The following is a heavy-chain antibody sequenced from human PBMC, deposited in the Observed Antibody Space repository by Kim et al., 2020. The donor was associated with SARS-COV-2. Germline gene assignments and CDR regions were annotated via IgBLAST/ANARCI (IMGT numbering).Heavy chain of an antibody. CDR3: TTEQDYYDSSGYYMLSYY. V-gene: IGHV3-15*01. CDR1: GFTFSNAW. D-gene: IGHD3-22*01. CDR2: IKSKTDGGTK. J-gene: IGHJ4*02. Sequence: GGSLRLSCAASGFTFSNAWMSWVRQAPGKGLEWVGRIKSKTDGGTKDYAAPVKGRFTISRDDSKNTLYLQMNSLKTEDTAVYYCTTEQDYYDSSGYYMLSYYWGQGTLVTVSS.